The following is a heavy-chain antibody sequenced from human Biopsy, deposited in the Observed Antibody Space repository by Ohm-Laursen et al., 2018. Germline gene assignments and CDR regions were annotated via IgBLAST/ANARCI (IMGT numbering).Heavy chain of an antibody. V-gene: IGHV1-69*04. CDR3: AIYGGTEPEGD. CDR2: IIPMLDVA. J-gene: IGHJ4*02. CDR1: GYSFSTYD. D-gene: IGHD3-16*01. Sequence: SVKVSCKASGYSFSTYDVNWVRQARGQGLEWMGKIIPMLDVANCAQKFQGRVTITADKLTSTAYMELASLRSEDTAVYYCAIYGGTEPEGDWGQGTLVTVSS.